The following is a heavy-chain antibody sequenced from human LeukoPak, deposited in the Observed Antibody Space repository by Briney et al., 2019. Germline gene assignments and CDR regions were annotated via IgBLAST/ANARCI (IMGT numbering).Heavy chain of an antibody. J-gene: IGHJ5*02. CDR2: IKQDGSEK. Sequence: GGSLRLSCAASGFIFSSSWMTWDRQAPGKGLEWVANIKQDGSEKYYVDSVKGRFTISRDNAKNSLYLQMNSLRAEDTAVCYCARGLRWFDPWGQGTLVTVSS. CDR3: ARGLRWFDP. CDR1: GFIFSSSW. V-gene: IGHV3-7*01.